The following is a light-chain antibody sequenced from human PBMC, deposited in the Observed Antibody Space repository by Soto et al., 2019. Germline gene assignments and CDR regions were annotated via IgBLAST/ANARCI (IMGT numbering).Light chain of an antibody. CDR1: SSDVGAYYY. CDR2: EVS. CDR3: SSYTSDMTQV. J-gene: IGLJ3*02. Sequence: QSALTQPASVSGSPGQSITISCTGTSSDVGAYYYVSWYRQHPGTAPKLMIYEVSNRPSGVSNRFSCSKSGNTAALTISGLQAEDEAHYYCSSYTSDMTQVFGGGTKLTVL. V-gene: IGLV2-14*03.